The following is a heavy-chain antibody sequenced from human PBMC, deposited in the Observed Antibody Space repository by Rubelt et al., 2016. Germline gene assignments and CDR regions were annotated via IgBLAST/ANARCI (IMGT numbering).Heavy chain of an antibody. CDR2: INHSVST. V-gene: IGHV4-39*07. Sequence: QLQLQESGPGLLKPSETLSLTCTVSGGSISSSSYYWGWIRQPPGKGLEWIGEINHSVSTNYNPCLMVGVNMSVDTTKRQVFRGMSSVADADTAVYYCARGEPTPGWYYWGQGTLVTVSS. CDR1: GGSISSSSYY. D-gene: IGHD1-1*01. CDR3: ARGEPTPGWYY. J-gene: IGHJ4*02.